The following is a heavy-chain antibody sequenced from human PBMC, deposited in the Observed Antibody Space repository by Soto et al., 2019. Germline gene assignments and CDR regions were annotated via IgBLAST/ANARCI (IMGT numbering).Heavy chain of an antibody. CDR1: GYNFTSYG. D-gene: IGHD4-17*01. Sequence: ASLKVSCKASGYNFTSYGISWVRHAPGQGLEWMGWISAYNGNTNYAQKLQGRVTMTTDTSTSTAYMELRSLRSDDTAVYYCARGATVTTSQLDWFDPWGQGTLVTVSS. J-gene: IGHJ5*02. CDR3: ARGATVTTSQLDWFDP. V-gene: IGHV1-18*01. CDR2: ISAYNGNT.